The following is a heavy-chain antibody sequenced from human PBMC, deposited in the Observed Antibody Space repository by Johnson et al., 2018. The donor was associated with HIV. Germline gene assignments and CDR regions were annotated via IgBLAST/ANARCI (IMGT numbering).Heavy chain of an antibody. V-gene: IGHV3-30*02. Sequence: QVRLVESGGGVVQPGESLRLSCTASGFTFSNYGMHWVRQAPGKGLEWVAFIGNDGSKKYYADSVKGRFTISRDNSRKTLYLQMNNLRTEETAVYYCAKGEAQEGWIQLWSYAFDFWGRGTMATVSS. CDR2: IGNDGSKK. CDR1: GFTFSNYG. D-gene: IGHD5-18*01. J-gene: IGHJ3*01. CDR3: AKGEAQEGWIQLWSYAFDF.